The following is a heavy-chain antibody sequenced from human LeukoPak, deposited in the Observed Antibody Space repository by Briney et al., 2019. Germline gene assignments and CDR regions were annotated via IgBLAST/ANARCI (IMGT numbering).Heavy chain of an antibody. CDR2: IYYSGST. CDR3: AREKAADGTTYYYYYMDV. V-gene: IGHV4-59*01. J-gene: IGHJ6*03. D-gene: IGHD6-13*01. CDR1: GGSISSYY. Sequence: SETLSLTCTVSGGSISSYYWSWIRQPPGKGLEWIGYIYYSGSTNYNPSLKSRVTISVDTSKNQFSLKLSSVTAADTAVYYCAREKAADGTTYYYYYMDVWGKGTTVTVSS.